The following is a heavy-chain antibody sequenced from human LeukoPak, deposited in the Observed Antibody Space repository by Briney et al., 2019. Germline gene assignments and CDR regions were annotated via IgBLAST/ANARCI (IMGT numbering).Heavy chain of an antibody. Sequence: GGSLRLSCAASGFTVSSNYMSWVRQAPGKGLEWVSVIYSGGSTYYADSVKGRFTISRDNSKNTLYLQMNSLRAEDTAVYYCARANVLGMGASDIWGQGTMVTVSS. D-gene: IGHD3-16*01. J-gene: IGHJ3*02. CDR1: GFTVSSNY. V-gene: IGHV3-53*01. CDR3: ARANVLGMGASDI. CDR2: IYSGGST.